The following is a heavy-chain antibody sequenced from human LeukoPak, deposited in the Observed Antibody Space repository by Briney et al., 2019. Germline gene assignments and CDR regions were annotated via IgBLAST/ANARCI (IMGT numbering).Heavy chain of an antibody. CDR1: GGSISSSSYY. D-gene: IGHD3-10*01. Sequence: SETLSLTCTVSGGSISSSSYYWGWIRQPPGKGLEWIGSIYYSGSTYYNPSLKSRVTISVDTSKNQFSLKLSSVTAADTAVYYCARDYYGSGSTGDYWGQGTLVTVSS. CDR3: ARDYYGSGSTGDY. CDR2: IYYSGST. J-gene: IGHJ4*02. V-gene: IGHV4-39*02.